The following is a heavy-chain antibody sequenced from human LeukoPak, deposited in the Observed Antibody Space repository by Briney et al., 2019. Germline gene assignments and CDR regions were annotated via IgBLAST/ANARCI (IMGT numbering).Heavy chain of an antibody. CDR2: IWHDGSNK. V-gene: IGHV3-33*01. CDR1: GFTFGSHG. Sequence: GGSLRLSCAASGFTFGSHGMHWVRQAPGKGLEWVANIWHDGSNKYYADSVRGRFTISRDNSKNTLYLQMNSLRAEDTSLYYCARDPTEDDAFDIWGQGTMVTVSS. J-gene: IGHJ3*02. CDR3: ARDPTEDDAFDI.